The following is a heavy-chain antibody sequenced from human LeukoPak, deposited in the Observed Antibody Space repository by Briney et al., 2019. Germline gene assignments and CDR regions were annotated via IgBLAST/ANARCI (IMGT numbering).Heavy chain of an antibody. D-gene: IGHD3-22*01. Sequence: GASVKVSCKASGGTFGSYAISWVRQAPGQGLEWMGRIIPIVGTANYAQKFQGRVTITTDESTSTAYMELSSLRSEATAVYYCARGPGYYYDSSGYYPGDYWGQGTLVTVSS. CDR2: IIPIVGTA. CDR3: ARGPGYYYDSSGYYPGDY. V-gene: IGHV1-69*05. CDR1: GGTFGSYA. J-gene: IGHJ4*02.